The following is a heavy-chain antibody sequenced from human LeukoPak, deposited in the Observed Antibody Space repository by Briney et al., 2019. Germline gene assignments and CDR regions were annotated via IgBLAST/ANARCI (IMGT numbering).Heavy chain of an antibody. CDR3: XXSRXXXTLDY. V-gene: IGHV1-69*05. J-gene: IGHJ4*02. Sequence: SVKVSCKASGGTFSSYAISWVRQAPGQGLEWMGRIIPIFGTANYAQKFQGRVTITTDESTSTAYMELSSLRPEDTAVYYWXXSRXXXTLDYWGQGTLVTVS. CDR2: IIPIFGTA. D-gene: IGHD5-24*01. CDR1: GGTFSSYA.